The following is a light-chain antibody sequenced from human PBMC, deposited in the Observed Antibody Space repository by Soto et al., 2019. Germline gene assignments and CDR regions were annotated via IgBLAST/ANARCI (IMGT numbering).Light chain of an antibody. CDR3: QQSYSIPLT. CDR1: QSISSY. Sequence: IQLTQSPSSLSASVGDRVTITCRASQSISSYLNWYQQKPGKAPKLLIYAASSLQSGVPSRFSGSRSGTDFTLTISSLQPEDFATYYCQQSYSIPLTFGPGTKVDMK. J-gene: IGKJ3*01. CDR2: AAS. V-gene: IGKV1-39*01.